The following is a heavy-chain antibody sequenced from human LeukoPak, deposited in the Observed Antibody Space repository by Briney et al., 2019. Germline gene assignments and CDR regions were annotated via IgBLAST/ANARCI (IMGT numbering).Heavy chain of an antibody. CDR3: ARTLYDFWSGYYPKAYYYGMDV. Sequence: ASVKVSCKASGYTFTSYAMNWVRQAPGQGLVWMGWINTNTGNPTYAQGFTGRLVFSLDTSVSTAYLQISSLKAEDTAVYYCARTLYDFWSGYYPKAYYYGMDVWGQGTTVTVSS. J-gene: IGHJ6*02. D-gene: IGHD3-3*01. CDR1: GYTFTSYA. CDR2: INTNTGNP. V-gene: IGHV7-4-1*02.